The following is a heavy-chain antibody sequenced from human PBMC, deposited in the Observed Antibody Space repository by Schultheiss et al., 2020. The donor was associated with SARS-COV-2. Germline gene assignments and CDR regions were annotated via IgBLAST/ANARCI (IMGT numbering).Heavy chain of an antibody. J-gene: IGHJ4*02. CDR3: ARGPIGAAGNWDFDY. D-gene: IGHD6-13*01. Sequence: ASVKVSCKASGYTFTGYYMHWVRQAPGQGLEWMAYISIFDADRKYATKFQDRVTLTRDTPTSTAYMELRSLRSDDTAVYYCARGPIGAAGNWDFDYWGQGTLVTVSS. CDR1: GYTFTGYY. V-gene: IGHV1/OR15-2*02. CDR2: ISIFDADR.